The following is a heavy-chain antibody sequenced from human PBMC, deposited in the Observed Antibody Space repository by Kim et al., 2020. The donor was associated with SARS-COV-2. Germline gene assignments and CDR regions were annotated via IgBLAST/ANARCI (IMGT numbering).Heavy chain of an antibody. Sequence: GGSLRLSCAASGFTFSSYWMSWVRQAPGKGLEWVANIKQDGSEKYYVDSVKGRFTISRDNAKNSLYLQMNSLRAEDTAVYYCAAGSQDSSSWYRWSPTLYYYGRDVWGQGTTVTVSS. CDR1: GFTFSSYW. V-gene: IGHV3-7*01. CDR2: IKQDGSEK. CDR3: AAGSQDSSSWYRWSPTLYYYGRDV. D-gene: IGHD6-13*01. J-gene: IGHJ6*02.